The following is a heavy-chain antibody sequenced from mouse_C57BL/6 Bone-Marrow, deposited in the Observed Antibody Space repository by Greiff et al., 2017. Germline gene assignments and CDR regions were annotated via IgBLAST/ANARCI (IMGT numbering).Heavy chain of an antibody. V-gene: IGHV1-81*01. Sequence: QVHVQQSGAELARPGASVKLSCKASGYTFTSYGISWVKQRTGQGLEWVGEIHPRSGNTYYNEKFKGKATLTADKSSSTAYMELRSLTSEDSAVYFCAFYYLDYWGQGTTITVSS. CDR1: GYTFTSYG. CDR3: AFYYLDY. J-gene: IGHJ2*01. CDR2: IHPRSGNT.